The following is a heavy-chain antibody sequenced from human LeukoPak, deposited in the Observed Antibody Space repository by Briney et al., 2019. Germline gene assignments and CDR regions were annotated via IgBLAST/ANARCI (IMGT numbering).Heavy chain of an antibody. CDR1: GYTFTDYY. J-gene: IGHJ3*02. Sequence: ASVKVSCKASGYTFTDYYMHWVRQAPGQGLEWMGWIYPNTGDTNSAQKFQGRVTMTRDTSINTAYMELSRLRSDDTAVYYCARDGAFDIWGQGTMVTVSS. V-gene: IGHV1-2*02. CDR2: IYPNTGDT. CDR3: ARDGAFDI.